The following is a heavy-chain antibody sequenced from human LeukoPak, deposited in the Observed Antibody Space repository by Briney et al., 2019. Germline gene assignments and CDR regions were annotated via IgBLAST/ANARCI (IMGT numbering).Heavy chain of an antibody. CDR1: GFTLSNYW. J-gene: IGHJ4*02. D-gene: IGHD6-19*01. Sequence: GGSLRLSCVASGFTLSNYWMHWVRQAPGKGLAWVSRINRDGSITNYAESVRGRFTISRDNARNTLDLQMNSLRAEDTAVYYCAKGKDSVAGATNDYWGQGTLVTVSS. CDR2: INRDGSIT. V-gene: IGHV3-74*01. CDR3: AKGKDSVAGATNDY.